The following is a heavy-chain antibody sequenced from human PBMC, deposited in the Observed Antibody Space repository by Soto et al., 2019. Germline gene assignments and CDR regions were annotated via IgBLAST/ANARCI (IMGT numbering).Heavy chain of an antibody. CDR3: ATLSVATADGGWFDP. Sequence: QVQLVQSGAEVKKPGASVKVSCKASGYTFTRFHISWVRQAPGQGLEWLGWISAYSGNTNYAQTVQGRVTMTTDTSRSTAYMELRSLRSDDTAVYYCATLSVATADGGWFDPWGQGTLVTVSS. D-gene: IGHD6-13*01. V-gene: IGHV1-18*01. J-gene: IGHJ5*02. CDR2: ISAYSGNT. CDR1: GYTFTRFH.